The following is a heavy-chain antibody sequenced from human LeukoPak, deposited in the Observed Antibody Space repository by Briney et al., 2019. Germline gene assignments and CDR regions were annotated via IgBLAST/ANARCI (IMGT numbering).Heavy chain of an antibody. D-gene: IGHD3-10*01. V-gene: IGHV3-30*18. CDR3: AKLSPNVWFGELFFDY. CDR1: GFTFSSYG. J-gene: IGHJ4*02. CDR2: ISYDGSNK. Sequence: GGSLRLSCAASGFTFSSYGMHWVRQAPGKGLEWVAVISYDGSNKYYADSVKGRFTNSRDNSKNTLYLQMNSLRAEDTAVYYCAKLSPNVWFGELFFDYWGQGTLVTVSS.